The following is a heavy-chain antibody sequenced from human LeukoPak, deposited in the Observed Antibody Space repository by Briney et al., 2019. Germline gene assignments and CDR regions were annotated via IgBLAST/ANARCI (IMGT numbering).Heavy chain of an antibody. J-gene: IGHJ5*02. CDR2: ISGSGGST. CDR1: GFTFSSYA. V-gene: IGHV3-23*01. CDR3: AKGAVAGSLKSWFDP. Sequence: PGGSLRLSCAASGFTFSSYAMSWVRQAPGKGLEWPSAISGSGGSTYYADSVKGRFTISRDNSKNTLYLQMNSLRAEDTAVYYCAKGAVAGSLKSWFDPWGQGTLVTVSS. D-gene: IGHD6-19*01.